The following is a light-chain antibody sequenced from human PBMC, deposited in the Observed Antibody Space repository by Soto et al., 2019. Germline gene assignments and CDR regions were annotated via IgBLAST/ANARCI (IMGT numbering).Light chain of an antibody. Sequence: DIQMTQSPSSLSASVGDRVTITCQSSQDISNYLNWDQQKPGKAPKLLIYDASNLETGVPSRFSGSGSGTDFTLTISRLEPEDFAVYYCQQYGNSPITFGQGTRLEI. CDR1: QDISNY. V-gene: IGKV1-33*01. CDR2: DAS. CDR3: QQYGNSPIT. J-gene: IGKJ5*01.